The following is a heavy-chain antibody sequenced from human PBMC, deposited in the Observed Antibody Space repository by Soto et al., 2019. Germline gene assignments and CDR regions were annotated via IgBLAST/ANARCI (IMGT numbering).Heavy chain of an antibody. CDR3: ARGSVVAATLFDY. D-gene: IGHD2-15*01. CDR1: GGSISSGGYY. J-gene: IGHJ4*02. CDR2: IYYSGST. V-gene: IGHV4-31*03. Sequence: QVQLQESGPGLVKPSQTLSLTCTVSGGSISSGGYYWSWIRQHPGTGLEWIGYIYYSGSTYYNPSLKSRVTISVDTSKNQFSLKLSSVTAADTAVYYCARGSVVAATLFDYCGQGTLVTVSS.